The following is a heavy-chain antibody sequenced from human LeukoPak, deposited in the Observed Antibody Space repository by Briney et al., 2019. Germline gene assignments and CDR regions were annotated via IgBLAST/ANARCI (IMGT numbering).Heavy chain of an antibody. D-gene: IGHD5-12*01. CDR2: VKSRTDGGTT. V-gene: IGHV3-15*01. CDR1: GFSVTNNY. Sequence: GGSLRLSCAVSGFSVTNNYMSWVRQAPGKGLEWVGRVKSRTDGGTTDYAAPVKGRFTISRDDSRNTLYLQMNSLKTEDTAVYYCTTAPRMVANDYWGQGTLVTVSS. J-gene: IGHJ4*02. CDR3: TTAPRMVANDY.